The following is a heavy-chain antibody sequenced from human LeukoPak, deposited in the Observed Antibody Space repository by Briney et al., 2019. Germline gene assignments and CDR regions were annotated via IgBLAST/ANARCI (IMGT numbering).Heavy chain of an antibody. J-gene: IGHJ5*02. V-gene: IGHV4-34*01. Sequence: SETLSLTCAVYGGSFSAYYWNWIRQPPGKGLEWIGEINDSGSTTYNPSLKSRVTISVDTSKNQFSLRLTSVTAADTAVYYCARCGQQQLVRVNWFDPWGQGTLVTVSS. CDR3: ARCGQQQLVRVNWFDP. D-gene: IGHD6-13*01. CDR2: INDSGST. CDR1: GGSFSAYY.